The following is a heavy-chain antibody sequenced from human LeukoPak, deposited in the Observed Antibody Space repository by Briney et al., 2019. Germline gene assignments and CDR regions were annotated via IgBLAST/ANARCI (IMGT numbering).Heavy chain of an antibody. CDR3: ARASWKAAAGTSFDY. V-gene: IGHV3-48*04. J-gene: IGHJ4*02. CDR1: GFTFSSYS. D-gene: IGHD6-13*01. CDR2: ISSSSTI. Sequence: GGSLRLSCAASGFTFSSYSMNWVRQAPGKGLEWVSYISSSSTIYYADSVKGRFTISRDNAKNSLYLQMNSLRAEDTAVYYCARASWKAAAGTSFDYWGQGTLVTVSS.